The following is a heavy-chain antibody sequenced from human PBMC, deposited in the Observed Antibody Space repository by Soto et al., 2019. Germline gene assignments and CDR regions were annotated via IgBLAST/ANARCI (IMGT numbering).Heavy chain of an antibody. CDR1: GFTFSSYA. D-gene: IGHD2-15*01. CDR3: SKDKHIVVGVAATLAAFDI. J-gene: IGHJ3*02. V-gene: IGHV3-23*01. CDR2: ISGSGGST. Sequence: GGSLRLSCAASGFTFSSYAMSWVRQAPGKGLEWVSAISGSGGSTYYADSVKGRFTISRDNSKNTLYLQMNSLRAEDTAVYYCSKDKHIVVGVAATLAAFDIWGQGTMVTVSS.